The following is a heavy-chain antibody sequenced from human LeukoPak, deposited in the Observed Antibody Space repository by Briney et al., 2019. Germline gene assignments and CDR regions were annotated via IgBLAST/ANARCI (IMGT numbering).Heavy chain of an antibody. Sequence: ASVKVSCKASGYTFTGYYMHWVRQAPGQGLEWMGWINPNSGGTNYAQKFQGRVTMTRDTSISTAYMELSRLRSDDTAVYYCATLREIAVAGTFFVSWFDPWGQGTLVTVSS. J-gene: IGHJ5*02. CDR3: ATLREIAVAGTFFVSWFDP. CDR2: INPNSGGT. V-gene: IGHV1-2*02. D-gene: IGHD6-19*01. CDR1: GYTFTGYY.